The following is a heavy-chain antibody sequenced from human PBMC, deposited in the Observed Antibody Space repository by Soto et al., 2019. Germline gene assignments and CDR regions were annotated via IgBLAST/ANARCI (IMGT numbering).Heavy chain of an antibody. CDR2: IKTKADAETT. CDR3: TTDGATILFDP. J-gene: IGHJ5*02. Sequence: EVQLVESGGGLVKPGESLRLSCAASGFTFSNAWMSWVRQAPGKGLEWVGRIKTKADAETTDYAAPVKGRFTISRDDSKNTLHLQMNSLKTEDTALYYCTTDGATILFDPWGQGALVTVSS. CDR1: GFTFSNAW. D-gene: IGHD1-26*01. V-gene: IGHV3-15*01.